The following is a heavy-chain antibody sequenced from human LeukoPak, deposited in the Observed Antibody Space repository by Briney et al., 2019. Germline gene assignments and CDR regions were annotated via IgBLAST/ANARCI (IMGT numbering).Heavy chain of an antibody. CDR3: ARDFFHGHCSGLSCFLLDY. CDR2: ISAHYGNT. J-gene: IGHJ4*02. Sequence: GASVKVSCKASGYIFTRYGISWVRQAPGQGLEWTGWISAHYGNTNYAQKFQDRVTMTTDTSTNTAYMELRSLRPDDTAVYYCARDFFHGHCSGLSCFLLDYWGQGSLVTVSS. D-gene: IGHD2-15*01. CDR1: GYIFTRYG. V-gene: IGHV1-18*04.